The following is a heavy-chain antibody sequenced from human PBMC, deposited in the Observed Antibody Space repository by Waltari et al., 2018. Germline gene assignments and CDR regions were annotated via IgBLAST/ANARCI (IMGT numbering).Heavy chain of an antibody. CDR3: ARLIRYSYAM. Sequence: QLQLQESGPGLVKPSETLSLTCTVSGGSISSSSYYWGWMRQPPGKGLEWIGRIYYSASTYYNPSLKGRVTIPVDTSKNQFSRKLSSVTAADTAVYYCARLIRYSYAMWGQGTLVTVSS. J-gene: IGHJ4*02. D-gene: IGHD5-18*01. CDR1: GGSISSSSYY. V-gene: IGHV4-39*01. CDR2: IYYSAST.